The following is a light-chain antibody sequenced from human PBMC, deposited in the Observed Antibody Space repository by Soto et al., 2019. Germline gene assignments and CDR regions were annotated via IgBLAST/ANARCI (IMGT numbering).Light chain of an antibody. V-gene: IGLV1-51*02. Sequence: QSALTQPPSVSAAPGHKVTISCSGSSSNIGNNYVSWYQQLPGTTPKLLIYENNKRPSGIPDRFSGSKSGTSATLGITGLETGDEADYYCGTWDSSLSSWVFGGGTKLTVL. CDR3: GTWDSSLSSWV. J-gene: IGLJ3*02. CDR1: SSNIGNNY. CDR2: ENN.